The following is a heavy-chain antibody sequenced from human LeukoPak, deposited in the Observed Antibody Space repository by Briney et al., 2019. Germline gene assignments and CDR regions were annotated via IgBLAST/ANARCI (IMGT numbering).Heavy chain of an antibody. D-gene: IGHD2-15*01. CDR1: GGSISSSDYY. CDR3: ARALGYCSGGSCTRGYNWFDP. V-gene: IGHV4-39*01. J-gene: IGHJ5*02. Sequence: KASETLSLTCTVSGGSISSSDYYWGWIRQPPGKGLEWIGSIYYGGSTYYNPSLKSQVTISVDTSMNQFSLKLSFVTTADTAVYYCARALGYCSGGSCTRGYNWFDPWGQGTLVTVPS. CDR2: IYYGGST.